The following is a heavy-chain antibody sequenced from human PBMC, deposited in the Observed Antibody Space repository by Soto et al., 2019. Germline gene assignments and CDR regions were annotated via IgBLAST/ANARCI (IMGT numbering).Heavy chain of an antibody. CDR1: GYTLTELS. CDR2: FDPEDGET. J-gene: IGHJ4*02. V-gene: IGHV1-24*01. CDR3: ATDMTPGYYFDY. Sequence: ASVKVSCKVSGYTLTELSMHWVRQAPGKGLEWMGGFDPEDGETIYAQKFQGRVTMTEDTSTDTAYMELSSLRSEDTAVYYCATDMTPGYYFDYWGQGTLVTVSS.